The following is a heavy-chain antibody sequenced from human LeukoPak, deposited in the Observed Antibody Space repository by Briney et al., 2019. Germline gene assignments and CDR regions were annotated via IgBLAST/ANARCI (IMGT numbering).Heavy chain of an antibody. CDR2: IKQNGSKT. Sequence: GGSLRLSCAASGFTFSDYYMSWIRQAPGKGLEWVANIKQNGSKTYYAASVKGRFTISRDDAKNSLYLQMNSLRAEDTAVYYCARIPYSGTWYWFDPWGQGTLVTVSS. CDR1: GFTFSDYY. CDR3: ARIPYSGTWYWFDP. J-gene: IGHJ5*02. D-gene: IGHD6-13*01. V-gene: IGHV3-7*03.